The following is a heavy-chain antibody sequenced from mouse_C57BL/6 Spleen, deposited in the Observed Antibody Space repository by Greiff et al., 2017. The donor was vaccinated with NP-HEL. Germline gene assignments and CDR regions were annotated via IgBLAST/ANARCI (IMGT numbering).Heavy chain of an antibody. J-gene: IGHJ4*01. CDR2: IDPSDSYT. CDR1: GYTFTSYW. Sequence: QVQLQQPGAELVKPGASVKLSCKASGYTFTSYWMQWVKQRPGQGLEWIGEIDPSDSYTNYNQKFKGKATLTVDTSSSTAYMQLSSLTSEDSAVYYCAREDYSNFHYYAMDYWGQGTSVTVSS. CDR3: AREDYSNFHYYAMDY. V-gene: IGHV1-50*01. D-gene: IGHD2-5*01.